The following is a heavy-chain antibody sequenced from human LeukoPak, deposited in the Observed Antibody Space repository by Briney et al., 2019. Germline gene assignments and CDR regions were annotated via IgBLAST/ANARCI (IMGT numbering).Heavy chain of an antibody. Sequence: GGSLRLSCVASGFKFSDYYMSWVRQAPGKGLEWVADIRHDGSDEYNVDSAKGRFTVSRDNAKNSLFLQMNSLRAEDTAVYYCARDGFGSYFSLDYWGQGALVTVSS. CDR3: ARDGFGSYFSLDY. V-gene: IGHV3-7*04. D-gene: IGHD3-10*01. CDR2: IRHDGSDE. CDR1: GFKFSDYY. J-gene: IGHJ4*02.